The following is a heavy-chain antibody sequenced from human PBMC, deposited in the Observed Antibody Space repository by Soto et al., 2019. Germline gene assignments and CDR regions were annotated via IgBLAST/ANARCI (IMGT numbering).Heavy chain of an antibody. CDR3: ARGDSSSWYSSNWFDP. CDR2: ISSSGSTI. V-gene: IGHV3-48*03. CDR1: GFTFSIYE. Sequence: GGSLRLSCAASGFTFSIYEMNWVLQAPGKGLEWVSYISSSGSTIYYADSVKGRFTISRDNAKNSLYLQMNSLRAEDTAVYYCARGDSSSWYSSNWFDPWGQGTLVTVSS. J-gene: IGHJ5*02. D-gene: IGHD6-13*01.